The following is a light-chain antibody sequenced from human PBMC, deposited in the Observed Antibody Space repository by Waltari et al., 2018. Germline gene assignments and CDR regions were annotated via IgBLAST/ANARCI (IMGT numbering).Light chain of an antibody. Sequence: QSVLTQPPSASGTPGQRVTISSSGTNSNIGSHSVYWYQQPPGTAPKPLIYRSNQRLSGVPDRFSASKSGTSASLAISGLRSEDEADYYCAAWDDSLSAWVFGGGTKLTVL. V-gene: IGLV1-47*01. CDR1: NSNIGSHS. CDR3: AAWDDSLSAWV. J-gene: IGLJ3*02. CDR2: RSN.